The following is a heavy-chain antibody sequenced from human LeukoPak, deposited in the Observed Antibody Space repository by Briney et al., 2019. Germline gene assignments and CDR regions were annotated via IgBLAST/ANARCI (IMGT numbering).Heavy chain of an antibody. CDR2: ISYDGSNK. Sequence: GGSLRLSCAASGFTFSSYAMHWVRQAPGKGLEWVAVISYDGSNKYYADSVKGRFTISRDNSKNTLYLQMNSLRAEDTAVYYCARVLVPAAIKHLFDYWGQGTLVTVSS. CDR1: GFTFSSYA. D-gene: IGHD2-2*01. V-gene: IGHV3-30-3*01. J-gene: IGHJ4*02. CDR3: ARVLVPAAIKHLFDY.